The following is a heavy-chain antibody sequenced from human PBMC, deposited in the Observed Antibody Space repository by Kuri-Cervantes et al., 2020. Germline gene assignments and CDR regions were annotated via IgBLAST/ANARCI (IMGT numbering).Heavy chain of an antibody. D-gene: IGHD3-22*01. CDR2: ISGSGGST. CDR1: GFSLRDYA. Sequence: GGSLRLSCAASGFSLRDYAMSWVRQDPGKGLEWVSAISGSGGSTYYADSVKGRFTISRDNSKNTLYLQMNSLRAEDMAVYYCASFYDSSGYYRYWGQGTLVTVSS. J-gene: IGHJ4*02. CDR3: ASFYDSSGYYRY. V-gene: IGHV3-23*01.